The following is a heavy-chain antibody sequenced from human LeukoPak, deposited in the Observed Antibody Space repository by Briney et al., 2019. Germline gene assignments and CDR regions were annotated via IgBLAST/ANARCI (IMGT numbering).Heavy chain of an antibody. CDR1: GFTFGDYA. V-gene: IGHV3-49*04. CDR3: TRSAGYSSGWYHDY. Sequence: GRSLRLSCTASGFTFGDYAMSWVRQAPGKGLEWVGFIRSRAYGGTTEYAASVKGRFTISRDHSKSIAYLQMNSLKTEDTAVYYCTRSAGYSSGWYHDYWGQGTLVTVSS. J-gene: IGHJ4*02. CDR2: IRSRAYGGTT. D-gene: IGHD6-19*01.